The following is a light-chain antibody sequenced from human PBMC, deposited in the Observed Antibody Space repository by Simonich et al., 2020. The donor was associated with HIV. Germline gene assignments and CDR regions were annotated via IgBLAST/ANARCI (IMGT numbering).Light chain of an antibody. CDR1: QSVSSN. CDR2: GAS. J-gene: IGKJ3*01. V-gene: IGKV3-15*01. Sequence: EIVMTQSPATLSVSPGERATLSCRVSQSVSSNLAWYQQKPGQAPRLLIYGASNRATGIPARFSGSWSGSQFTLTISSTQSGDFAVYYCQQYNNWPSPFTFGPGTKVDIK. CDR3: QQYNNWPSPFT.